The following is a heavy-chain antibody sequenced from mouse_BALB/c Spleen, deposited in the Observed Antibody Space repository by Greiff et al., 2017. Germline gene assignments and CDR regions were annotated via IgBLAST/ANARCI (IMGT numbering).Heavy chain of an antibody. J-gene: IGHJ4*01. Sequence: DVMLVESGGGLVQPGGSLKLSCAASGFTFSSYTMSWVRQTPEKRLEWVAYISNGGGSTYYPDTVKGRFTISRDNAKNTLYLQMSSLKSEDTAMYYCARSYDDDDAMDYWGQGTSVTVSS. V-gene: IGHV5-12-2*01. CDR1: GFTFSSYT. D-gene: IGHD2-4*01. CDR3: ARSYDDDDAMDY. CDR2: ISNGGGST.